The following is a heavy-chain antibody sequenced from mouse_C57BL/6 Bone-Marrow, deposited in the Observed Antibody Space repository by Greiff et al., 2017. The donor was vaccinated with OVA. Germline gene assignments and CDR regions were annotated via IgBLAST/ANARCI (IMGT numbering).Heavy chain of an antibody. Sequence: VMLVESGPGLVAPSKSLSITCTVSGFSLTSYAISWVRQPPGKGLEWLGVIWTGGGTNYNSALKSRLSISKDNSKSQVFLKMNSLQTDDTARYYCARTYYGSEDYAMDYWGQGTSVTVSS. J-gene: IGHJ4*01. D-gene: IGHD1-1*01. CDR1: GFSLTSYA. CDR3: ARTYYGSEDYAMDY. CDR2: IWTGGGT. V-gene: IGHV2-9-1*01.